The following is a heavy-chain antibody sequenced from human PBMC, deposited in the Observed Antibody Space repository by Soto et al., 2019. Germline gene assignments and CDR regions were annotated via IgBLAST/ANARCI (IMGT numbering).Heavy chain of an antibody. CDR3: AKYRRTEADGYTLDF. V-gene: IGHV4-59*01. J-gene: IGHJ4*02. Sequence: QVQLQESGPGLVKPSETLSLTCTISGGSISGYYWSWIRQPPGKGLEWIGYVYYSGSTNYNPSLESRVTISIDTSQNQFSLKLTSVTAADTAVYYCAKYRRTEADGYTLDFWGQGTLVTVSS. CDR2: VYYSGST. D-gene: IGHD5-12*01. CDR1: GGSISGYY.